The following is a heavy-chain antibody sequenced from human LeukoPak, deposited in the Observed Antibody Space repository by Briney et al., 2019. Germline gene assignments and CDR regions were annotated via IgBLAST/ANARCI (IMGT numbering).Heavy chain of an antibody. CDR2: INPNSGGT. Sequence: GASVKVSCKTSGYTFIGYYMHWVRQAPGQGLEWMGWINPNSGGTNYAHKFQGRVHMTRETSISTAYMELSRLRSDDTAVYYCASGLYDILTGYYISPFDYWGQGTLVTVSS. J-gene: IGHJ4*02. CDR3: ASGLYDILTGYYISPFDY. V-gene: IGHV1-2*07. D-gene: IGHD3-9*01. CDR1: GYTFIGYY.